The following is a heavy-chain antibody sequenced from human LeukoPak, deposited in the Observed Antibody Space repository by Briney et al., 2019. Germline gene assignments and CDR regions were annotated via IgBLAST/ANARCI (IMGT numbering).Heavy chain of an antibody. V-gene: IGHV1-69*04. Sequence: SVKVSCKASGGTFSSYAISWVRQAPGQGLEWMGRIIPILGIANYAQKFQGRVTITADKSTSTAYMELSSLRSEDTAVYYCARDRDYVWGSYRQGTLFDYWGQGTLVTVSS. D-gene: IGHD3-16*02. J-gene: IGHJ4*02. CDR1: GGTFSSYA. CDR3: ARDRDYVWGSYRQGTLFDY. CDR2: IIPILGIA.